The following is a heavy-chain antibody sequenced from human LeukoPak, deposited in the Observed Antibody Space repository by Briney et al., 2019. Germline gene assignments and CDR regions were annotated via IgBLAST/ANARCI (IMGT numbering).Heavy chain of an antibody. V-gene: IGHV1-8*01. J-gene: IGHJ4*02. CDR2: KNPNSGNS. CDR1: GYTFTNYD. Sequence: ASVKVSCKASGYTFTNYDINWVRQATGQGLEWMGYKNPNSGNSAYAQKFQGRVTITTDASITTAYMELSGLRSEDTALYYCAREGLDFWGQGTLVTVSS. CDR3: AREGLDF.